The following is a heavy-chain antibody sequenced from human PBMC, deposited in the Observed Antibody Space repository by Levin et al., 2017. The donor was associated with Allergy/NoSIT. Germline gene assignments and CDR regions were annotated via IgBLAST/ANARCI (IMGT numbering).Heavy chain of an antibody. CDR3: ARSRGKIKPREYFYYYYGMDV. CDR2: INPSGGST. CDR1: GYTFTSYY. J-gene: IGHJ6*02. D-gene: IGHD2/OR15-2a*01. Sequence: GESLKISCKASGYTFTSYYMHWVRQAPGQGLEWMGIINPSGGSTSYAQKFQGRVTMTRDTSTSTVYMELSSLRSEDTAVYYCARSRGKIKPREYFYYYYGMDVWGQGTTVTVSS. V-gene: IGHV1-46*01.